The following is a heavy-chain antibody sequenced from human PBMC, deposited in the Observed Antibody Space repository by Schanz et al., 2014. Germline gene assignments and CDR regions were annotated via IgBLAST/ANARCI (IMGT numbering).Heavy chain of an antibody. V-gene: IGHV1-18*01. CDR3: ARYRGCVDRDDLYYFDS. D-gene: IGHD1-1*01. Sequence: QIQLVQSGPEVKKPGATVKVSCKASGYIFINSGISWVRQSPGQGLEWMGWISVYNHNKEYDQKFQGRVTMTTDTSTSTAYMALTDLRSDVTAVYSCARYRGCVDRDDLYYFDSWGQGALVTVSS. J-gene: IGHJ4*02. CDR2: ISVYNHNK. CDR1: GYIFINSG.